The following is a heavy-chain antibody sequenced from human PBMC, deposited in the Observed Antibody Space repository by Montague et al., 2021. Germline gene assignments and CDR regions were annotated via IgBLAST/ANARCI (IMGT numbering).Heavy chain of an antibody. CDR1: GGSISSSGYS. Sequence: TLSLTCAVSGGSISSSGYSWNWIRQPPGKGLEWIRYVYHNGDNYYKSSLKSRVTMSVDTSKNQFSLKLISVAAADAAVYYCVREPDYGDTGGAFDIWGQGTPVAISS. D-gene: IGHD4-17*01. CDR2: VYHNGDN. CDR3: VREPDYGDTGGAFDI. J-gene: IGHJ4*02. V-gene: IGHV4-30-2*01.